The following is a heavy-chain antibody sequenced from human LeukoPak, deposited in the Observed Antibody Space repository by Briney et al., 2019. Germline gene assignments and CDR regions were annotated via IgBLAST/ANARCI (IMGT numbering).Heavy chain of an antibody. D-gene: IGHD6-19*01. Sequence: ASVKVSCKASGYTFTSYDINWVRQATGQGLEWMGWMNRNSGNTGYAQKFQGRVTMTRNTSISTAYMELSSLRSEDTAVYYCARTEQWLVPLYYYYGMDVWGQGTTVTVSS. CDR1: GYTFTSYD. CDR3: ARTEQWLVPLYYYYGMDV. CDR2: MNRNSGNT. V-gene: IGHV1-8*01. J-gene: IGHJ6*02.